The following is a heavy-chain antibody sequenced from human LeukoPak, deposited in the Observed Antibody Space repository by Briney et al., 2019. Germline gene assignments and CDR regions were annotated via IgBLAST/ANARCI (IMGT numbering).Heavy chain of an antibody. V-gene: IGHV3-21*01. CDR2: IRPDSNFI. CDR3: ANFQTVGVKPFVH. CDR1: GFTFSTDG. Sequence: PGGSLRLSCAGSGFTFSTDGMNWVRQAPGKGLEWGSSIRPDSNFIPQADSVKARFTISRDNAKNSLYLQMESLRVEDTAVYYCANFQTVGVKPFVHWGQGTLVTVSS. D-gene: IGHD1-26*01. J-gene: IGHJ4*02.